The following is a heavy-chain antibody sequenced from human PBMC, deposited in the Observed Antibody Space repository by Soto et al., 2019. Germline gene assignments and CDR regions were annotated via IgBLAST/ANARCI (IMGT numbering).Heavy chain of an antibody. CDR1: GYTFTNSG. CDR2: ISTDNGNT. V-gene: IGHV1-18*01. CDR3: ARDQGITAFGVYSMYYYGMDV. Sequence: QVQLVQSGAEVKKPGASVKVSCKASGYTFTNSGISWVRQAPGQGLEWMGWISTDNGNTNYAQHLQGRVSMTTDTTTSTACIDMRSPRSDATAVYYCARDQGITAFGVYSMYYYGMDVWGQGTTVTVSS. J-gene: IGHJ6*02. D-gene: IGHD3-3*01.